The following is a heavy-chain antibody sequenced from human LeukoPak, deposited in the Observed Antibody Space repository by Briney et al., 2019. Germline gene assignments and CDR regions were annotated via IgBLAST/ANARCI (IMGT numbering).Heavy chain of an antibody. V-gene: IGHV4-59*01. J-gene: IGHJ4*02. CDR2: IYYSGST. CDR3: ARAYYDILTGYYSFDY. D-gene: IGHD3-9*01. Sequence: SETLSLTCTVSGGSISNYYWSWIRQPPGKGLEWIGYIYYSGSTNYNPSLKSRVTISVDTSKNQFSLKLSSVTAADTAVYYCARAYYDILTGYYSFDYWGQGTLVTVSS. CDR1: GGSISNYY.